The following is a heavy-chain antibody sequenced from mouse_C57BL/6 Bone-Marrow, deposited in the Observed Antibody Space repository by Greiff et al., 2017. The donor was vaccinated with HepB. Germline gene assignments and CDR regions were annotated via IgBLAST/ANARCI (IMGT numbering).Heavy chain of an antibody. CDR2: IDPSDSYT. CDR1: GYTFTSYW. CDR3: ARCGSSPSYWYFDV. V-gene: IGHV1-50*01. Sequence: VQLQQPGAELVKPGASVKLSCKASGYTFTSYWMQWVKQRPGQGLEWIGEIDPSDSYTNYNQKFKGKATLTVDTSSSTAYMQLSSLTSEDSAVYYCARCGSSPSYWYFDVWGTGTTVTVSS. D-gene: IGHD1-1*01. J-gene: IGHJ1*03.